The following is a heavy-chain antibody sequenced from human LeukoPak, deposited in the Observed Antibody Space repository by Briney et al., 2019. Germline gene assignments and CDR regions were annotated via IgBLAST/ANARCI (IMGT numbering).Heavy chain of an antibody. CDR2: INWNGGST. V-gene: IGHV3-20*01. D-gene: IGHD3-3*01. CDR3: ARAVYYDFWSGSPDDAFDI. J-gene: IGHJ3*02. Sequence: GGSLRLSCAASGFTFDDYGMSWVRQAPGRGLEWVSGINWNGGSTGYADSVKGRFTISRDNAKNSLYLQMNSLRAEDTALYHCARAVYYDFWSGSPDDAFDIWGQGTMVTVSS. CDR1: GFTFDDYG.